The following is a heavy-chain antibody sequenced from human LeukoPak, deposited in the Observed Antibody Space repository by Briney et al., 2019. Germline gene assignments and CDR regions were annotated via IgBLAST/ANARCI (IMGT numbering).Heavy chain of an antibody. CDR3: ARGRYEWELLDY. D-gene: IGHD1-26*01. V-gene: IGHV3-48*04. Sequence: GGSLRLSCAASGFTFSSYNMNWVRQAPGKGLEWVSYISGRSDTIYYADSVKGRFTISRDNAKNSLYLQMNSLRAEDTAVYYCARGRYEWELLDYWGQGTLVTVSS. J-gene: IGHJ4*02. CDR2: ISGRSDTI. CDR1: GFTFSSYN.